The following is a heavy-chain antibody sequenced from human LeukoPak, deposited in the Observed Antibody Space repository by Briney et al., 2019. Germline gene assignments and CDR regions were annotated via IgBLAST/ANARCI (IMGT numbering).Heavy chain of an antibody. CDR2: ISSNSSYI. V-gene: IGHV3-21*01. CDR3: ARDSGSGWYTL. J-gene: IGHJ4*02. D-gene: IGHD6-19*01. Sequence: GGSLRLSCAASGFTFSSYSMNWVRQAPGKGLEWVSSISSNSSYIYYADSVKGRFTISRDNAKNSLYLQMNSLRAEDTAVYYCARDSGSGWYTLWGQGTLVTVSS. CDR1: GFTFSSYS.